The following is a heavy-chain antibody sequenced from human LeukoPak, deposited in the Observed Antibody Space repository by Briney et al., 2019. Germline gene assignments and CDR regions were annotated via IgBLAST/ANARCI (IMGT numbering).Heavy chain of an antibody. Sequence: PSETLSLTCTVSGGSISSSGYYWDWIRQLPGQGLERIGNFYYSGSTYYNPSLKSRVTVSVDTSKNQFSLKLSSVTAADTAVYYCASHHSGASPSDAFDIWGQGTMVTVSS. CDR3: ASHHSGASPSDAFDI. J-gene: IGHJ3*02. CDR1: GGSISSSGYY. V-gene: IGHV4-39*01. CDR2: FYYSGST. D-gene: IGHD5-12*01.